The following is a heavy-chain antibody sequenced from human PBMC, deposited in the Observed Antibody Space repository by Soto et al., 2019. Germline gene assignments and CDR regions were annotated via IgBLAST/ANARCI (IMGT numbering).Heavy chain of an antibody. CDR2: IHANGNS. CDR1: GGSISSHY. J-gene: IGHJ3*01. V-gene: IGHV4-4*07. D-gene: IGHD1-26*01. CDR3: WRTALPDVVGAFEL. Sequence: SETLSLTCTVSGGSISSHYWSWIRQPAGKGLEWIGRIHANGNSNYNPSLRGRVSMSVDTSTNQFSLQLYSVTAADTAVYSCWRTALPDVVGAFELWGRGTAVTVSS.